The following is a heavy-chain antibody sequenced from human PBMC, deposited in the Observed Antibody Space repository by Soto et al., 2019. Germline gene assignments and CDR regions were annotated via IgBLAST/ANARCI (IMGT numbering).Heavy chain of an antibody. CDR3: ARGYGSGSYYIAFYYYGMDV. D-gene: IGHD3-10*01. CDR1: GGSISSYY. Sequence: SETLSLTCTVSGGSISSYYWSWIRQPPGKGLEWIGYIYYSGSTNYNPSLKSRVTISVDMSKNQFSLKLSSVTAADTAVYYCARGYGSGSYYIAFYYYGMDVWGQGTTVTVSS. J-gene: IGHJ6*02. CDR2: IYYSGST. V-gene: IGHV4-59*01.